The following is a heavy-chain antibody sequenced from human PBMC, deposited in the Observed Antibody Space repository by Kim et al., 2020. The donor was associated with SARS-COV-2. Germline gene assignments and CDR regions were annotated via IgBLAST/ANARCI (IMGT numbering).Heavy chain of an antibody. V-gene: IGHV1-3*01. CDR2: INAGNGNT. J-gene: IGHJ4*02. D-gene: IGHD3-9*01. CDR1: GYTFTSYA. Sequence: ASVKVSCKASGYTFTSYAMHWVRQAPGQRLEWMGWINAGNGNTKYSQKFQGRVTITRDTSASTAYMELSSLRSEDTAVYYCARGPLRYFDWLPDPYYFDYWGQGTLVTVSS. CDR3: ARGPLRYFDWLPDPYYFDY.